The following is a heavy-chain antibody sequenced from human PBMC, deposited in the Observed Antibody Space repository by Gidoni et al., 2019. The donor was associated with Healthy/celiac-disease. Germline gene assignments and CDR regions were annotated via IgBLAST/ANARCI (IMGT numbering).Heavy chain of an antibody. Sequence: QVQLVESGGGVVQPGRSLRLSCAASGFTFSSYGMHWVRQAPGKGLEWVAVIWYDGSNKYYADSVKGRFTISRDNSKNTLYLQMNSLRAEDTAVYYCASEASSGWDYYFDYWGQGTLVTVSS. D-gene: IGHD6-19*01. V-gene: IGHV3-33*01. CDR2: IWYDGSNK. J-gene: IGHJ4*02. CDR1: GFTFSSYG. CDR3: ASEASSGWDYYFDY.